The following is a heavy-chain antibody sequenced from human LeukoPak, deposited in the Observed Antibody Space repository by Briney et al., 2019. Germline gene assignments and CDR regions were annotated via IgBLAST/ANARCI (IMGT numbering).Heavy chain of an antibody. J-gene: IGHJ6*03. V-gene: IGHV3-9*03. CDR2: ISWNSGAI. D-gene: IGHD6-13*01. CDR3: AKGGGRSWIYYMDV. CDR1: GFTLDDYA. Sequence: GGSLRLSCAASGFTLDDYAMHWVRQAPGKGLEWVSGISWNSGAIGYTDSVKGRFIISRDNAKNSLYLQMNSLRAEDMALYYCAKGGGRSWIYYMDVWGKGTTVTVSS.